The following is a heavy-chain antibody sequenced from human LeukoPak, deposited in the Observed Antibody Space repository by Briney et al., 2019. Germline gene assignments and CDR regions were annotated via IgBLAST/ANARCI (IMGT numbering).Heavy chain of an antibody. V-gene: IGHV4-59*01. CDR3: AKQKGLDP. J-gene: IGHJ5*02. CDR1: GGSISSYY. Sequence: SETLSLTCTVSGGSISSYYWSWIRQPPGKGLEWIGYIYYSGSTDYNPSLKSRVTISVDTSKSQFSLKLRSVTAADTAVYYCAKQKGLDPWGQGTLVTVSS. D-gene: IGHD1/OR15-1a*01. CDR2: IYYSGST.